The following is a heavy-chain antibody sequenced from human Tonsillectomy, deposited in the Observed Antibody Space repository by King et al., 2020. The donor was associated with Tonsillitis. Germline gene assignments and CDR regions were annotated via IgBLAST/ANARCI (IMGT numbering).Heavy chain of an antibody. D-gene: IGHD3-3*01. CDR3: ARGFYTKRTFDI. Sequence: VQLQQWGAGLWKPSETLSLTCSVYGGSFSGYYWSWIRQPPGKGLEWIGEVHHSGSSNHNPSLKSRVTISADTSKNQFSLKLSPVTAADTAVYYCARGFYTKRTFDIWGQGTLVTVSS. J-gene: IGHJ3*02. CDR1: GGSFSGYY. CDR2: VHHSGSS. V-gene: IGHV4-34*01.